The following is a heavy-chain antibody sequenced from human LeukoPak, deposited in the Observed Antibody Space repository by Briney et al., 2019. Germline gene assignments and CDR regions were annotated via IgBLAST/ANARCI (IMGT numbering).Heavy chain of an antibody. CDR2: IYYSGST. D-gene: IGHD3-10*01. Sequence: PSETLSLTCTVSGGSISSGDYYWSWIRQPPGKGLEWIGYIYYSGSTYYNPSLKSRVTISVDTSKNQFSLKLSSVTAADTAVYYFAREDYYGSGSVNWFDPWGQGKLVTVSS. CDR1: GGSISSGDYY. J-gene: IGHJ5*02. V-gene: IGHV4-30-4*01. CDR3: AREDYYGSGSVNWFDP.